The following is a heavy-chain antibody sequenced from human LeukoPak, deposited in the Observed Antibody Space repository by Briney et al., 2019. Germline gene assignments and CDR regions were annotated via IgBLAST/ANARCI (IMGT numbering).Heavy chain of an antibody. CDR3: ARDRAPLLWFGEYDY. V-gene: IGHV3-23*01. J-gene: IGHJ4*02. Sequence: PGGSLRLSCAASGFTFSSYAMSWVRQAPGKGLEWVSAISGSGGSTYYADSVKGRFTISRDNSKNTLYLQMNSLRAEDTAVYYCARDRAPLLWFGEYDYWGQGTLVTVSS. CDR2: ISGSGGST. D-gene: IGHD3-10*01. CDR1: GFTFSSYA.